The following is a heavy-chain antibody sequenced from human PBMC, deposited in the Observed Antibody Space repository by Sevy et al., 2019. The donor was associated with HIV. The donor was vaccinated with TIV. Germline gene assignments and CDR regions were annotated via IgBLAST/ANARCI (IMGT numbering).Heavy chain of an antibody. V-gene: IGHV3-33*01. CDR1: GFTFRNDG. Sequence: GGCLRLSCAASGFTFRNDGMHWVRQAPGKGLEWVAVIWYDGSNKEYADSVKGRFTISRDNSKNTLYLEMNSLRAEDTAVYYCARDPAYNHLFYYFDDWGQGTEVTVSS. CDR2: IWYDGSNK. D-gene: IGHD1-1*01. J-gene: IGHJ4*02. CDR3: ARDPAYNHLFYYFDD.